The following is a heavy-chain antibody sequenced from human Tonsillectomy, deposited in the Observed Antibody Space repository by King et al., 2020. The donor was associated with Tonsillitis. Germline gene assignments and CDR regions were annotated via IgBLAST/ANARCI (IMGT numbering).Heavy chain of an antibody. Sequence: TLKESGPVLVKPTETLTLTCTVSGFSLSNARMGVRWIRQPPGKALEWLAHIFSNDEKSYSTSLKSRLTISKDTSKSQVVLTMTNMDPVDTATYYCARISPEMAAAVFDAFDIWGQGTMVTVSS. D-gene: IGHD6-13*01. CDR2: IFSNDEK. CDR1: GFSLSNARMG. CDR3: ARISPEMAAAVFDAFDI. V-gene: IGHV2-26*01. J-gene: IGHJ3*02.